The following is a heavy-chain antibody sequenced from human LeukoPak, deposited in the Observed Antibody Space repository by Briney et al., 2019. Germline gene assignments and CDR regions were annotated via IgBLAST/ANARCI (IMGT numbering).Heavy chain of an antibody. V-gene: IGHV1-2*06. Sequence: ASVKVSCKASGYTFTGYYMHWVRQAPGQGLEWMGRINPNSGGTNYAQKFQGRVTMTTDTSTSTAYMELRSLRSDDTAVYYCARDSHSGSYLDFDYWGQGTLVTVSS. CDR2: INPNSGGT. D-gene: IGHD1-26*01. CDR3: ARDSHSGSYLDFDY. J-gene: IGHJ4*02. CDR1: GYTFTGYY.